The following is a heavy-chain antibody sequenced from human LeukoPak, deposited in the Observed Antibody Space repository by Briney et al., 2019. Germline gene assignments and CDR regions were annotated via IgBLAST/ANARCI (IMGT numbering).Heavy chain of an antibody. CDR3: ARDHSSNYFSWPINDAFDI. D-gene: IGHD4-11*01. J-gene: IGHJ3*02. CDR2: TRNKANSYTT. Sequence: GGSLRLPCAASGFTFSDHYMDWVRQAPGKGLEWVGRTRNKANSYTTEYAASVKGRFTISRDDSKNSLYLQMNSLKTEDTAVYYCARDHSSNYFSWPINDAFDIWGQGTMVSVSS. CDR1: GFTFSDHY. V-gene: IGHV3-72*01.